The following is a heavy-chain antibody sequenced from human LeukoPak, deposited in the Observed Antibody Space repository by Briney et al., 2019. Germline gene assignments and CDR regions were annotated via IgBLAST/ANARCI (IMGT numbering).Heavy chain of an antibody. Sequence: GGSLRLSCAASGFTFSNYGMHWVRQAPGKGLEWVAVISYDGSNKYYADSVKGRFTISRDSSMNTLYLQMNTLRAEDTAVYYCARDRGGNWPGAFDIWGQGTMVTVSS. CDR3: ARDRGGNWPGAFDI. CDR2: ISYDGSNK. D-gene: IGHD4-23*01. J-gene: IGHJ3*02. V-gene: IGHV3-30*03. CDR1: GFTFSNYG.